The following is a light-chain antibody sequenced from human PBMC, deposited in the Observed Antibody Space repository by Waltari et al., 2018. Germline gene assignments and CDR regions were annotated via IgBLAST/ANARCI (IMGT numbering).Light chain of an antibody. CDR2: CNN. Sequence: QSVLTQPPSASGTPGQRVTISCSGSTSDIGSNTVNCYQQLPGTAPKLLIYCNNQRPSGVPDRFSGSKSGTSASLAISGLQSEDEGDYYCQSSDTGLSGGVFGGGTRLTVL. CDR3: QSSDTGLSGGV. J-gene: IGLJ3*02. CDR1: TSDIGSNT. V-gene: IGLV1-44*01.